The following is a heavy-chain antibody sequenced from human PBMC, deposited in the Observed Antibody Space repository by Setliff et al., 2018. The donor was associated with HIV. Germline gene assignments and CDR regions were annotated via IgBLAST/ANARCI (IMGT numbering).Heavy chain of an antibody. CDR3: ATRIRDGHRGYGYFDF. V-gene: IGHV1-46*01. D-gene: IGHD5-12*01. CDR2: INPSGGRT. J-gene: IGHJ4*02. CDR1: GYTFTNYY. Sequence: ASVKVSCKASGYTFTNYYIHWVRQAPGQGLEWMGLINPSGGRTSYAQKFQGRLTMTEDTSTDTAYMELSSLRPEDTAVYYCATRIRDGHRGYGYFDFWGQGTLVTVSS.